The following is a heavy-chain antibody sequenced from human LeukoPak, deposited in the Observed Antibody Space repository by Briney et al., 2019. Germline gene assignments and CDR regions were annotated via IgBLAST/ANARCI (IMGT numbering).Heavy chain of an antibody. CDR3: ARGRTTYDYVWGSYRLFDY. D-gene: IGHD3-16*02. CDR2: INHSGSA. CDR1: GGSISSSSYY. V-gene: IGHV4-39*07. Sequence: SETLSLTCTVSGGSISSSSYYWGWIRQPPGKGLEWIGEINHSGSANYNPSLKSRVTISVDTSKNQFSLKLSSVTAADTAVYYCARGRTTYDYVWGSYRLFDYWGQGTLVTVSS. J-gene: IGHJ4*02.